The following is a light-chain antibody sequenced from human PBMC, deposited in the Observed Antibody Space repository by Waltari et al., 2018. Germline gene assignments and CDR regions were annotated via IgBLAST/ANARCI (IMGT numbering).Light chain of an antibody. CDR1: SFNFRGYA. Sequence: QSLLTQPPSASGTSGQTITISCSGSSFNFRGYALSWYQQLPGTAPKLLIHSNNKWAPGVPDRFSSSKSGTSASLAISGLQSADEGDYYCSVWDDSLNGQVLFGGGTKLTVV. V-gene: IGLV1-44*01. CDR2: SNN. CDR3: SVWDDSLNGQVL. J-gene: IGLJ2*01.